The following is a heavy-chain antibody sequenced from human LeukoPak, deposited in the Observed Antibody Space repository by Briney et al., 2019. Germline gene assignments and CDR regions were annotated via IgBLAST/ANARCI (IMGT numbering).Heavy chain of an antibody. CDR1: GFTFSSYA. CDR2: ISGSGDST. D-gene: IGHD6-6*01. Sequence: GGSLRLSCAASGFTFSSYAMSWVRQAPGKGLEWVSSISGSGDSTYYADSVKGRFTISRENSKNTLFLQMNSLRAEDTAVYHCAKRGSSSSAFRSDYWGQGTLVTVSS. V-gene: IGHV3-23*01. J-gene: IGHJ4*02. CDR3: AKRGSSSSAFRSDY.